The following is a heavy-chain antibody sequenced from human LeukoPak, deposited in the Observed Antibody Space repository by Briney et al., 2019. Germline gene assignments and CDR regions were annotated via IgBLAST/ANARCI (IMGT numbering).Heavy chain of an antibody. Sequence: GGSLRLSCAASGFTFSSYWMHWVRQAPGKGLVWVSRINSDGGSTSYADSVKGRFTISGDNAKNTLYLQMNSLRAEDTAVYYCSTGSGHAFDIWGQGTMVTVSS. CDR3: STGSGHAFDI. CDR2: INSDGGST. J-gene: IGHJ3*02. V-gene: IGHV3-74*01. CDR1: GFTFSSYW. D-gene: IGHD3-10*01.